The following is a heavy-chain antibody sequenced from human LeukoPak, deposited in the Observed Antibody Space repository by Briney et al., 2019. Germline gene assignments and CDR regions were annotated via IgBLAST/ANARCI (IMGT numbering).Heavy chain of an antibody. CDR1: GYTFTGYY. Sequence: ASVKVSCKASGYTFTGYYMHWVRQTPGQGLEWMGWINPNSGGTNYAQKFQGRVTMTRDTSISTAYMELSRLRSDDTAVYYCARLGHIVRATVTDYWGQGTLVTVSS. V-gene: IGHV1-2*02. CDR3: ARLGHIVRATVTDY. J-gene: IGHJ4*02. CDR2: INPNSGGT. D-gene: IGHD1-26*01.